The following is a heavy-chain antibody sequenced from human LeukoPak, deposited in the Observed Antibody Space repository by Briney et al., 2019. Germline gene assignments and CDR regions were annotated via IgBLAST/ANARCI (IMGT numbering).Heavy chain of an antibody. D-gene: IGHD3-22*01. Sequence: SQTLSLTCAISGDSVSSNSAAWNWIRQSPSRGLEWLGRTYYRTEWYNDYAVSVNSRITINPDTSKNQFSLQLNSAAPEDTAVYYCARSFYDSSGVAFESWGQGTLVTVSS. CDR3: ARSFYDSSGVAFES. V-gene: IGHV6-1*01. J-gene: IGHJ4*02. CDR1: GDSVSSNSAA. CDR2: TYYRTEWYN.